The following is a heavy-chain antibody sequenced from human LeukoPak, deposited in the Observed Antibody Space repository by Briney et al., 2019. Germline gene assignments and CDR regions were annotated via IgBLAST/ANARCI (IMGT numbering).Heavy chain of an antibody. CDR3: ARGAIGYSGTGAFDI. Sequence: GGSLRLSCAASGFTFSSYSMNWVRQGPGKGLEWVSSISSSSSYIYYADSVKGRFTISRDNAKNSLYLQMNSLRAEDTAVYYCARGAIGYSGTGAFDIWGQGTMVTVSS. CDR2: ISSSSSYI. J-gene: IGHJ3*02. CDR1: GFTFSSYS. D-gene: IGHD5-12*01. V-gene: IGHV3-21*01.